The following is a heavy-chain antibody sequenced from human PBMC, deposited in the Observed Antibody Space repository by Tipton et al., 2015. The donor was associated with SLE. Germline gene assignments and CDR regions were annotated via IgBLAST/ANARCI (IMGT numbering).Heavy chain of an antibody. V-gene: IGHV4-59*01. CDR1: GASISYYY. Sequence: TLSLTCTVSGASISYYYWTWIRQPPGKGLEWIGYIYYTGSTNYNPSLKSRVSISVDTSKNQFSLKLSSVTAADTAVYYCATGVGGGYSGYGYYFDYWGRGTLVTVSS. J-gene: IGHJ4*02. CDR2: IYYTGST. D-gene: IGHD5-12*01. CDR3: ATGVGGGYSGYGYYFDY.